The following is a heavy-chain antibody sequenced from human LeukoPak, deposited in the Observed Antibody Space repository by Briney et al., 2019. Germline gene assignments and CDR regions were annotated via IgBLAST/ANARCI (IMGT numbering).Heavy chain of an antibody. J-gene: IGHJ4*02. V-gene: IGHV3-23*01. Sequence: PGGSLRLSCAASGFTFTSFLMSWVRQAPGKGLEWVSAISGSGGSTYYADSVKGRFTISRDNSKNTLYLQMNSLRAEDTAVYYCAKARDGYVLLDYWGQGTLVTVSS. CDR3: AKARDGYVLLDY. D-gene: IGHD5-24*01. CDR2: ISGSGGST. CDR1: GFTFTSFL.